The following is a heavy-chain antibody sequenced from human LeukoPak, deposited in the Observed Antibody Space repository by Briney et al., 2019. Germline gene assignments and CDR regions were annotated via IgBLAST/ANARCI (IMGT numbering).Heavy chain of an antibody. J-gene: IGHJ4*02. CDR1: GFTFSTYS. V-gene: IGHV3-48*02. CDR2: ISISSRTI. D-gene: IGHD4-11*01. CDR3: ARGAYSNYPWNY. Sequence: GGALRLSCVTSGFTFSTYSMNWVRQAPGKGLECVSYISISSRTIYYADSVKGRFTIYKDNAKKSLYMQMNKLRDEDPAIYYCARGAYSNYPWNYWGQGTMVTVSS.